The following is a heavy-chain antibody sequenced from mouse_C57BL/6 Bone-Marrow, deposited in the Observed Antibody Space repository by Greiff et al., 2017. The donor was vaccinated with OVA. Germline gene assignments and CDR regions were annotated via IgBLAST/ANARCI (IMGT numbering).Heavy chain of an antibody. Sequence: EVQVVESGGDLVKPGGSLKLSCAASGFTFSSYGMSWVRQTPDKRLEWVATISSGGSYTYYPDSVKGRFTISRDNAKNTLYLQMSSLKSEDTAMYYCARGGYSFAYWGQGTLVTVSA. CDR1: GFTFSSYG. V-gene: IGHV5-6*01. CDR2: ISSGGSYT. J-gene: IGHJ3*01. CDR3: ARGGYSFAY. D-gene: IGHD2-3*01.